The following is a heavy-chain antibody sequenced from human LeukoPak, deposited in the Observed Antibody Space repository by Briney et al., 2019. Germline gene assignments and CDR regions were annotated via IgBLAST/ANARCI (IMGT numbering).Heavy chain of an antibody. CDR2: IIPIFGTA. D-gene: IGHD3-10*01. V-gene: IGHV1-69*06. CDR1: GGTFSSYA. CDR3: ARGTSTVVRGVILIGWFDP. Sequence: GSSVKVSCKASGGTFSSYAISWVRQAPGQGLEWMGGIIPIFGTANYAQKFQGRVTITADKSTSTAYMELSSLRSEDTAVYYCARGTSTVVRGVILIGWFDPWGQGTLVTVSS. J-gene: IGHJ5*02.